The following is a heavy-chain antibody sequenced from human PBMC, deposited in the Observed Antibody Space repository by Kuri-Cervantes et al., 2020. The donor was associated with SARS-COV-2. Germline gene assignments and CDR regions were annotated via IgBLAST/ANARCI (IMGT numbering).Heavy chain of an antibody. D-gene: IGHD2-15*01. CDR3: AREAFGYCSGGSCYSHY. J-gene: IGHJ4*02. V-gene: IGHV3-23*01. Sequence: GESLKISCAASGFTFSSYAMSWVRQAPGKGPEWVSAISGSGGSTYYADSVKGRFTISRDNSKNTLYLQMNSLRAEDTAVYYCAREAFGYCSGGSCYSHYWGQGTLVTVSS. CDR1: GFTFSSYA. CDR2: ISGSGGST.